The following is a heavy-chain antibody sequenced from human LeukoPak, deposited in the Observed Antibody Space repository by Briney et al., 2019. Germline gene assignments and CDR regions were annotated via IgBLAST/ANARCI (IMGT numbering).Heavy chain of an antibody. D-gene: IGHD3-10*01. J-gene: IGHJ4*02. V-gene: IGHV3-21*01. Sequence: GSLRLSCAASGFTFSTYSLNWVRQAPGKGLEWVSSISSSSSYIYYADSVKGRFTISRDNAKNSLYLQMNSLRAEDTAVYYCARGYYGSGSPSDYWGQGTLVTVSS. CDR3: ARGYYGSGSPSDY. CDR1: GFTFSTYS. CDR2: ISSSSSYI.